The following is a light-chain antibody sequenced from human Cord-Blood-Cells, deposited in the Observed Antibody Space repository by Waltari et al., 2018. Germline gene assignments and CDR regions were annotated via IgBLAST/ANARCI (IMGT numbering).Light chain of an antibody. CDR1: QSISSY. V-gene: IGKV1-39*01. CDR2: AAS. Sequence: DIQMTQSPSSLSASVGDRVTITCRASQSISSYLNWYQQKPGKAPKLRIYAASSLQSGVPSRFSGGGATTDFTLTIGSLQPEDFATYYWQQSYSTPPLTFGGGTKVEIK. J-gene: IGKJ4*01. CDR3: QQSYSTPPLT.